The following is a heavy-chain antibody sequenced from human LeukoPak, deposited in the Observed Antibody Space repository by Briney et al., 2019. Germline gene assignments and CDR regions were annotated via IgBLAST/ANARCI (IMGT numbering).Heavy chain of an antibody. V-gene: IGHV4-59*01. D-gene: IGHD3-9*01. CDR2: IYYSGST. CDR3: AFYDILTGAPY. Sequence: SETLSLTCTVSGGSISSYYWSWIRQPPGKGLEWIGYIYYSGSTNYNPSLKSRVTISVDTSKNQFSLKLSSVTAADTAVYYCAFYDILTGAPYWGQGTLVTVSS. CDR1: GGSISSYY. J-gene: IGHJ4*02.